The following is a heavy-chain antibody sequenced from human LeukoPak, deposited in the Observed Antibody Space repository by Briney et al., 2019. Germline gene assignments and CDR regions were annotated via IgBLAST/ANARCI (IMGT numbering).Heavy chain of an antibody. J-gene: IGHJ4*02. CDR3: NRWHISGVSCSNV. V-gene: IGHV3-49*04. D-gene: IGHD2-15*01. CDR2: IRSKASGGT. Sequence: GGSLTLSCSGSGFSFGDYGINWVRHAPGKGREGVGFIRSKASGGTEYGASVRGRTTISRDESKSIAYLEMDSLKTEDTAVYYCNRWHISGVSCSNVWGPGTLVTVSS. CDR1: GFSFGDYG.